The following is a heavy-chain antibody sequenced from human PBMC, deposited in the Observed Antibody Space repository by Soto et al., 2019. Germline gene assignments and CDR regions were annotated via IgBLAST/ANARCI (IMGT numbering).Heavy chain of an antibody. D-gene: IGHD3-22*01. CDR1: GFTFSSYG. V-gene: IGHV3-33*01. CDR2: IWYDGSNK. J-gene: IGHJ4*02. CDR3: ARDARPEDGSSGYPTDY. Sequence: QVQLVESGGGVVQPGRSLRLSCAASGFTFSSYGMHWVRQAPGTGLEWVAVIWYDGSNKYYADSVKGRFTISIDNSKNTLYLQLNRLRAEDMGVYYCARDARPEDGSSGYPTDYWGQGTPVTFAS.